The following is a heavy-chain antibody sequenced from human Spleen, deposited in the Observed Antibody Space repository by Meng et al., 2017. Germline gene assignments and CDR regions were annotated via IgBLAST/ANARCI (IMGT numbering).Heavy chain of an antibody. V-gene: IGHV1-69*06. D-gene: IGHD3-9*01. CDR2: IIPIFGTA. Sequence: QVQLVQSGAEVKKPGSSVKVSCKASGGTFSSYAISWVRQAPGQGLEWMGGIIPIFGTANYAQKFQGRVTITADKSTGTAYMELSSLRSEDTAMYYCASRDDFLTGADYWGQGSLVTVSS. CDR1: GGTFSSYA. J-gene: IGHJ4*02. CDR3: ASRDDFLTGADY.